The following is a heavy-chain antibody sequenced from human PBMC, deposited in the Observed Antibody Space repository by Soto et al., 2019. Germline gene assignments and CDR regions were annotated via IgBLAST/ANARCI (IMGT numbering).Heavy chain of an antibody. Sequence: QVQLVQSGAEVKRPGSSVKVSCKASGDTFNFYSINWVRQAPGLGLEWMGRVNPIVSMSNYAQKFQGRVTMTADKSKSTAYMELSSLRSEETAIYYRASSYGSGYRAFDYWGQGALVTVSS. V-gene: IGHV1-69*02. CDR2: VNPIVSMS. CDR3: ASSYGSGYRAFDY. CDR1: GDTFNFYS. J-gene: IGHJ4*02. D-gene: IGHD3-10*01.